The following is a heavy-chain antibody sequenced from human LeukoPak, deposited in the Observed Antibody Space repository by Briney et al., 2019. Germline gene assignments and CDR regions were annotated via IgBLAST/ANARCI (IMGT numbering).Heavy chain of an antibody. V-gene: IGHV1-2*02. D-gene: IGHD4-17*01. CDR1: GYTLTELS. CDR3: ARVVTGDYGGSDAFDI. CDR2: INPNSGGT. J-gene: IGHJ3*02. Sequence: RASVKVSCKVSGYTLTELSMHWVRQAPGKGLEWMGWINPNSGGTNYAQKFQGRVTMTRDTSISTAYMELSRLRSDDTAVYYCARVVTGDYGGSDAFDIWGQGTMVTVSS.